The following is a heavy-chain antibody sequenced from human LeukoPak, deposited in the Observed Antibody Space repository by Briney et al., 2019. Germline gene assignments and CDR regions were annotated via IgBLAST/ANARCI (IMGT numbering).Heavy chain of an antibody. CDR3: ARATVTTHAFDI. V-gene: IGHV2-26*01. J-gene: IGHJ3*02. CDR1: GFSLSNARMG. D-gene: IGHD4-17*01. CDR2: IFSNDGE. Sequence: SGPTLVNPTETLTLTRTVSGFSLSNARMGVSWIRQPPGKALEWLAHIFSNDGESYITSLKSRLTISKDTSKSQVVLTMTNMDPVGTATYYCARATVTTHAFDIWGQGTMVTVSS.